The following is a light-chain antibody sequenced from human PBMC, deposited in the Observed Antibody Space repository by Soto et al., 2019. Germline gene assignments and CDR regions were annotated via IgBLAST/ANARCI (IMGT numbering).Light chain of an antibody. J-gene: IGKJ3*01. Sequence: DIVMPQSPLSLPVTPGEPASISCTSNQSLLNSNGHNYLDWYVQKPGQSPLLLFYLASNQASGVPERVHGSGSGPDFTLRTSRVEAGDVGVYYCMQSLQTPVTFGPGNNVHL. CDR1: QSLLNSNGHNY. CDR2: LAS. CDR3: MQSLQTPVT. V-gene: IGKV2-28*01.